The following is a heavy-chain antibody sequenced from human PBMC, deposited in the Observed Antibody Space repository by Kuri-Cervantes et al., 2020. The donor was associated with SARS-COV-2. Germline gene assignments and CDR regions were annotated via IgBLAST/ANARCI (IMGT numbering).Heavy chain of an antibody. CDR3: AKDSRYDFWSGYYFDY. Sequence: GESLKISCAASGFSFSHSAMHWIRQAPGKGLEWVAIVSYDGSNKYYADSVKGRFTISRDNSKNTLYLQMNSLRAEDTAVYYCAKDSRYDFWSGYYFDYWGQGTLVTVSS. J-gene: IGHJ4*02. D-gene: IGHD3-3*01. CDR1: GFSFSHSA. V-gene: IGHV3-30-3*01. CDR2: VSYDGSNK.